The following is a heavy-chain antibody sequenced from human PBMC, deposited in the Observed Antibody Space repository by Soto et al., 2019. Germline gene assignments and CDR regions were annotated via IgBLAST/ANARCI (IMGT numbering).Heavy chain of an antibody. CDR2: ISGSGGST. CDR3: AKDNARRITIFGVVTYYFDY. D-gene: IGHD3-3*01. CDR1: GFTFSSYA. J-gene: IGHJ4*02. Sequence: PGGSLRLSCAASGFTFSSYAMSWVRQAPGKGLEWVSAISGSGGSTYYADSVKGRFTISRDNSKNTLYLQMNSLRAEDTAVYYCAKDNARRITIFGVVTYYFDYWGQGTLVTVSS. V-gene: IGHV3-23*01.